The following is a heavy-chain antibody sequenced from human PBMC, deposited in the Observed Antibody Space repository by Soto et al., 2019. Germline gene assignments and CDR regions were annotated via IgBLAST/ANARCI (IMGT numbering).Heavy chain of an antibody. CDR1: GFTFSTYT. J-gene: IGHJ5*01. CDR2: ISSGSSYI. V-gene: IGHV3-21*01. Sequence: GGSLSLSCAASGFTFSTYTMNWVRQAPGKGLEWISSISSGSSYIYYAGSVKGRFTVSRDNAKNSLFLQMNSLRADDTAVYYCARDILSGGAYPDSWGQGTKVTVSS. D-gene: IGHD3-10*01. CDR3: ARDILSGGAYPDS.